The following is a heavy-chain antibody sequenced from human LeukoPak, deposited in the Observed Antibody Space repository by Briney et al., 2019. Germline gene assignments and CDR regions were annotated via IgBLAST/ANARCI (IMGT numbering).Heavy chain of an antibody. D-gene: IGHD3-22*01. J-gene: IGHJ6*02. Sequence: GRSLRLSCAASGFTFRSYSMHWVRKAPGKGLEWPPTISYDGSNVYYADSVKGRFTISRDNSKNTVYLEMSGLRVEDTAVFHCARKRGGIYDSRALDLWGQGTTVIVSS. CDR2: ISYDGSNV. V-gene: IGHV3-30-3*01. CDR1: GFTFRSYS. CDR3: ARKRGGIYDSRALDL.